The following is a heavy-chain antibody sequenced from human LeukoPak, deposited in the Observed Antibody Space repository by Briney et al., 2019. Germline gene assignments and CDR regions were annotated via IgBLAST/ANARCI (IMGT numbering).Heavy chain of an antibody. CDR3: AKDGGHSSGPTFDY. D-gene: IGHD3-22*01. CDR1: GFTFSSYG. V-gene: IGHV3-30*18. Sequence: GGSLRLSCAAPGFTFSSYGMHWVRQAPGKGLEWVAVISYDGSNKYYADSVKGRFTISRDNSKNTLYLQMNSLRAEDTAVYYCAKDGGHSSGPTFDYWGQGTPVTVSS. CDR2: ISYDGSNK. J-gene: IGHJ4*02.